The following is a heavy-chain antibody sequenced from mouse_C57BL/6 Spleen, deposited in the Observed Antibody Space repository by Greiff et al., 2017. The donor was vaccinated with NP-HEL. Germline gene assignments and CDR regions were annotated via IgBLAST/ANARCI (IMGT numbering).Heavy chain of an antibody. CDR1: GYTFTSYW. CDR3: AREGYGSSYGYFDV. Sequence: QVQLKQPGAELVKPGASVKLSCKASGYTFTSYWMQWVKQRPGQGLEWIGEIDPSDSYTNYNQKFKGKATLTVDTPSSTAYMQLSSLTSEDSAVYYCAREGYGSSYGYFDVWGTGTTVTVSS. D-gene: IGHD1-1*01. V-gene: IGHV1-50*01. J-gene: IGHJ1*03. CDR2: IDPSDSYT.